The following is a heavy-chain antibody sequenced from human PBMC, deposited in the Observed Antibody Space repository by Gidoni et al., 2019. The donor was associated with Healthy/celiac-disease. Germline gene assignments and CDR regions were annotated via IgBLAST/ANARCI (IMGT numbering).Heavy chain of an antibody. V-gene: IGHV3-30*02. CDR3: AKDRIAAAGRGLIY. Sequence: QVQLVESGGGVVQPGGSLRLSCAASGLTFSSYGMHWVRQAPGKGLEWVAFIRYDGSNKYYADSVKGRVTISRDNSKNTLYLQMNSLRAEDTAVYYCAKDRIAAAGRGLIYWGQGTLVTVSS. D-gene: IGHD6-13*01. J-gene: IGHJ4*02. CDR2: IRYDGSNK. CDR1: GLTFSSYG.